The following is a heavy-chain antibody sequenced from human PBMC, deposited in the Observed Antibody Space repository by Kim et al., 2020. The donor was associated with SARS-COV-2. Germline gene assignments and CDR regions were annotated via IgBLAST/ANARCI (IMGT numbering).Heavy chain of an antibody. Sequence: GGSLRLSCAASGFTFSSYSMNWVRQAPGKGLEWVSSISSSSSYIYYADSVKGRFTISRDNAKNSLYLQMNSLRAEDTAVYYCARDLGVGASYFDYWGQGTLVTVSS. V-gene: IGHV3-21*01. J-gene: IGHJ4*02. CDR1: GFTFSSYS. CDR2: ISSSSSYI. D-gene: IGHD1-26*01. CDR3: ARDLGVGASYFDY.